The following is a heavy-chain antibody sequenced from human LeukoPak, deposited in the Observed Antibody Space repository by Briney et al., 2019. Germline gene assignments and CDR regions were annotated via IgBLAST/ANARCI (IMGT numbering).Heavy chain of an antibody. CDR1: GYSISSGYY. CDR3: ARDSPPDY. Sequence: SETLSLTCAVSGYSISSGYYWGWIRQPPGKGLERIGSIYHSGSTYYNPSLKSRVTISVDTSKNQFSLKLSSVTAADTAVYYCARDSPPDYWGQGTLVTVSS. CDR2: IYHSGST. V-gene: IGHV4-38-2*02. J-gene: IGHJ4*02.